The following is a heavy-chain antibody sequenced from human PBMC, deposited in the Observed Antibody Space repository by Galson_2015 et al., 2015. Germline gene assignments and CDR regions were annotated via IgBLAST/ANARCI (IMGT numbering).Heavy chain of an antibody. D-gene: IGHD6-19*01. CDR3: VKDRYSSGWYAGFDH. V-gene: IGHV3-9*01. CDR2: ISWSTDSI. J-gene: IGHJ4*02. CDR1: GFIFDNYA. Sequence: SLRLSCAASGFIFDNYAMHWVRQAPGKGLEWVCAISWSTDSIVYADSVKGRFTISRDNAKSSLYLQMKSLRAEDSALYYCVKDRYSSGWYAGFDHWGQGILVTVSS.